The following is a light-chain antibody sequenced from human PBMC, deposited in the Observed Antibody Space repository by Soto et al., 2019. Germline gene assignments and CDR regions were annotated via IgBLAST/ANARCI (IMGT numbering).Light chain of an antibody. Sequence: QSVLTQPPSVSAAPGQKVTMSCSGSSSNIGEYYVSWHQQLPGTAPKLLIYETDKRPSGIPDRFSGSKSGTSATLDITGLQTGDEADYYCGTWDSSLTTFVFGTGTKLTVL. CDR1: SSNIGEYY. CDR2: ETD. J-gene: IGLJ1*01. V-gene: IGLV1-51*02. CDR3: GTWDSSLTTFV.